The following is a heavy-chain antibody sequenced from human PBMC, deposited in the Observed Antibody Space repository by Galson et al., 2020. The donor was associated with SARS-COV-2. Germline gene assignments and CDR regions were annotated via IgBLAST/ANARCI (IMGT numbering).Heavy chain of an antibody. J-gene: IGHJ4*02. CDR3: SREGWQGGY. V-gene: IGHV3-7*01. CDR2: IRGDGSEA. CDR1: GFTFKDFW. Sequence: GGSLRLSCAISGFTFKDFWMSWFHQAPGKGLEWVANIRGDGSEANYVDSVQGRFFISRDNARDSLFLQMNNLTADDTAVYFCSREGWQGGYWGQGTRVTVSS. D-gene: IGHD6-19*01.